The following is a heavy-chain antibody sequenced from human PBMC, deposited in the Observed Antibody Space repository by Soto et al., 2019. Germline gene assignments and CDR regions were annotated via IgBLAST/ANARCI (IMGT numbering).Heavy chain of an antibody. CDR1: GGSVSSTISY. J-gene: IGHJ3*01. V-gene: IGHV4-39*01. D-gene: IGHD2-15*01. Sequence: PSATLSLTCSVSGGSVSSTISYWGWLRQSPGKGLEWIGSVYYSGNTYLNPSLKSRVTISVDTSKNQFSLKLRSVTAADTAVYYCASHRLNSWLDLLDAFHVWGQGTMVTLSS. CDR2: VYYSGNT. CDR3: ASHRLNSWLDLLDAFHV.